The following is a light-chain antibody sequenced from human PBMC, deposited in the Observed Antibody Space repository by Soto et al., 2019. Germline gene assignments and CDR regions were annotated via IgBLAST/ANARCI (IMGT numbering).Light chain of an antibody. J-gene: IGKJ4*01. Sequence: EIVMTQSPATLSVSPGERATLSCRASQSVNTNLAWYQQKPGQAPRLLIYYASTRATGIPARFSGSESGTEFTLTISSLQSEDFAVYYCQQYNDWPLTFGGGTKVDIK. CDR2: YAS. V-gene: IGKV3-15*01. CDR3: QQYNDWPLT. CDR1: QSVNTN.